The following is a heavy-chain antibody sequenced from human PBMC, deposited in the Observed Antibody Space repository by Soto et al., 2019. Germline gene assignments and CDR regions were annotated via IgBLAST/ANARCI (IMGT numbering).Heavy chain of an antibody. D-gene: IGHD1-1*01. CDR2: INPSGGST. V-gene: IGHV1-46*01. CDR3: VFATDDGMVDMGGSLAL. J-gene: IGHJ4*01. Sequence: QMLEWMGIINPSGGSTSYGQKFKGRVTMTRDTSKNQFSLKLSSVTDADTGVYYCVFATDDGMVDMGGSLALWGHGTAVPVSS.